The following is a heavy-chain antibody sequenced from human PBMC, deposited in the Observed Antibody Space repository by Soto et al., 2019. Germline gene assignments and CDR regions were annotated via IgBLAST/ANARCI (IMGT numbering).Heavy chain of an antibody. J-gene: IGHJ6*03. D-gene: IGHD3-10*02. CDR3: AKGADMLDYYYFMDV. CDR2: ISWHSRSV. Sequence: PGGSLRLSCAASGFIFDDYAMHWVRQVPGRGLEWVSGISWHSRSVAYADSVKGRFTISRDSANLYLQMNSLRSEDSALYYCAKGADMLDYYYFMDVWGKGTTVTSP. V-gene: IGHV3-9*01. CDR1: GFIFDDYA.